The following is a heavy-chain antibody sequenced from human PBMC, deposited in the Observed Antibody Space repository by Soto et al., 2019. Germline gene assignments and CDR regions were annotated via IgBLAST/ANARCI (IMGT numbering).Heavy chain of an antibody. CDR3: ARGGGYHIY. D-gene: IGHD5-12*01. CDR2: IYYSGGT. V-gene: IGHV4-59*01. CDR1: GGSISSKD. J-gene: IGHJ4*02. Sequence: SETLSLTCTVSGGSISSKDWSWIRQPPGKGLEWIGNIYYSGGTDYNPSLKSRVTMSVDTSKNHFSLKLSSVTAADTAVYYCARGGGYHIYWGQGTLVTVSS.